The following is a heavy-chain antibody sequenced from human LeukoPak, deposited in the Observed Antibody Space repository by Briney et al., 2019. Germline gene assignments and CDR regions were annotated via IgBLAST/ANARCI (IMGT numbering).Heavy chain of an antibody. J-gene: IGHJ4*02. CDR2: ISVYNGNT. V-gene: IGHV1-18*01. CDR3: GTERVSGYFDY. CDR1: VYTFTSYG. Sequence: ASVKVSCKDSVYTFTSYGISWVRQALRQGLEWVGCISVYNGNTNYAQKLQGRVTMTTDTSTSTAYMELGSLGSEDTAVYYCGTERVSGYFDYWDQGTRVTVSS. D-gene: IGHD3-22*01.